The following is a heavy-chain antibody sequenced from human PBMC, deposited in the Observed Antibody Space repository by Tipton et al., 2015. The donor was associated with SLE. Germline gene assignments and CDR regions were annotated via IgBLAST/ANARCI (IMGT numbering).Heavy chain of an antibody. J-gene: IGHJ4*02. D-gene: IGHD6-6*01. CDR2: INHSGST. V-gene: IGHV4-34*01. CDR3: ARRRSSSLDY. Sequence: TLSLTCAVYGGSFSGYYWSWIRQPPGKGLEWIGEINHSGSTYYNPSLKSRVTISVDTSKNQFSLKLSSVTAADTAVYYCARRRSSSLDYWGQGTLVTVSS. CDR1: GGSFSGYY.